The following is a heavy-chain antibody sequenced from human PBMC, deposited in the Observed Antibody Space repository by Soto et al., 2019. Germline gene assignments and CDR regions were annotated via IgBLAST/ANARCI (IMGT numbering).Heavy chain of an antibody. J-gene: IGHJ6*02. CDR2: IYPGDSDT. Sequence: GESLKISCKGSGYSFTSYWIGWVRQMPGKGLEWMGIIYPGDSDTRYSPSFQGQVTISADKSISTSYLQWSSLKASDTAMYYCVRDGASSSSMHYYYGMDVWGQGTTVTVSS. CDR1: GYSFTSYW. CDR3: VRDGASSSSMHYYYGMDV. D-gene: IGHD6-6*01. V-gene: IGHV5-51*01.